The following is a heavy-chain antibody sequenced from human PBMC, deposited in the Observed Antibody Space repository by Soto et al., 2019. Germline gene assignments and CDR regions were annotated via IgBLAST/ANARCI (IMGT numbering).Heavy chain of an antibody. Sequence: QVQLVESGGGLVKPGGSLRLSCAASGFTFSDYHMSWIRQAPGKGLEWISYIRDSCSNVYYGASVEGRLTTSRDNTKNSLYLQMNSLRAEDTAVYYCARDVGVGGAFGIWGQGTMVTVSS. CDR1: GFTFSDYH. J-gene: IGHJ3*02. D-gene: IGHD2-21*01. CDR2: IRDSCSNV. CDR3: ARDVGVGGAFGI. V-gene: IGHV3-11*01.